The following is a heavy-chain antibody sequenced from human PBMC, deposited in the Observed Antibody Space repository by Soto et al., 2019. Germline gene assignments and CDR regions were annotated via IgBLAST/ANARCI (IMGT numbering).Heavy chain of an antibody. V-gene: IGHV4-34*01. CDR3: ARLRFLEWLLYNWFDP. Sequence: SETLSLTCAVYGGSFSGYYWSWIRQPPGKGLEWIGEINHSGSTNYNPSLKSRVTISVDTSKNQFSLKLSSVTAADTAVYYCARLRFLEWLLYNWFDPWGQGTLVTVSS. J-gene: IGHJ5*02. D-gene: IGHD3-3*01. CDR1: GGSFSGYY. CDR2: INHSGST.